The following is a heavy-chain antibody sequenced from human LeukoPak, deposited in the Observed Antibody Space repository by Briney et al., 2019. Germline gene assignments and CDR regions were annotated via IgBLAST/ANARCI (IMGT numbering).Heavy chain of an antibody. Sequence: GASVKVSCKASGGTFSSYAISWVRQAPGQGLEWMGRIIPILGIANYAQKLQGRVTMTTDTSTSTAYMELRSLRSDDTAVYYCARDIPFPYSSGWSPTLRVRRAYGMDVWGQGTTVTVSS. CDR2: IIPILGIA. J-gene: IGHJ6*02. CDR1: GGTFSSYA. CDR3: ARDIPFPYSSGWSPTLRVRRAYGMDV. V-gene: IGHV1-69*04. D-gene: IGHD6-19*01.